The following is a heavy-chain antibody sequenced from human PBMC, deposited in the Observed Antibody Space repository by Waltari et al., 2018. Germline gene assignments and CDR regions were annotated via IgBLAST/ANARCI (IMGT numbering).Heavy chain of an antibody. J-gene: IGHJ4*02. Sequence: EVQLVESGGGLVQPGRSLRLSCTAYGFTFGDYAMSWVRQAPGKGREWVGFIRSKAYGGTTEYGAPVKGRCTISRDDSKSIPYLPMNSLKTEDTAVYYCTRWKNFRTWGFDYWGQGTLVTVSS. CDR2: IRSKAYGGTT. CDR1: GFTFGDYA. CDR3: TRWKNFRTWGFDY. D-gene: IGHD3-16*01. V-gene: IGHV3-49*04.